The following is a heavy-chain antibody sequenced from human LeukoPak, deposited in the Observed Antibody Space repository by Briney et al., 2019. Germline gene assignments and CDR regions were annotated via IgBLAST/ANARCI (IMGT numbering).Heavy chain of an antibody. J-gene: IGHJ4*02. CDR1: GFTFDDYD. CDR2: IIWNGGST. V-gene: IGHV3-20*04. Sequence: GGSLRLSCAASGFTFDDYDMSWVRQAPWKGLEWVSGIIWNGGSTGYADSVKGRFTISRDNAKNSLYLQMNSLRAEGTGLYYCARRPNYDILTGYDNQYYFDYWGQGTLVTVSS. D-gene: IGHD3-9*01. CDR3: ARRPNYDILTGYDNQYYFDY.